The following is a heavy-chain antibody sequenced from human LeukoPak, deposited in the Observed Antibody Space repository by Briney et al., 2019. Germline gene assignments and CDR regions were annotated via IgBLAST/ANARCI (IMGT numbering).Heavy chain of an antibody. D-gene: IGHD3-10*01. CDR1: GYTFTSYN. Sequence: ASLKVSCKASGYTFTSYNINWVRQATGKGLEWMGCINHNSGNTDYAQKFQGRVTMTRNTSISTAYLELSSLRSEDTAVYYCARGRMVRGVTWWFDPWGQGTLVTVSS. CDR2: INHNSGNT. V-gene: IGHV1-8*01. J-gene: IGHJ5*02. CDR3: ARGRMVRGVTWWFDP.